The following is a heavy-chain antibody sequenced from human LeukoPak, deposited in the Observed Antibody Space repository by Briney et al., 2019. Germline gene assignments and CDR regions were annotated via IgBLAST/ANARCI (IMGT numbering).Heavy chain of an antibody. Sequence: NSSETLSLTRTVSGGSISSYYWSWIRQPPGKGLEWIGYIYYSGSTNYNPSLKSRVTISVDTSKNQISLKLSSVTAADTAVYYCARNQYSSSSAPLYYYYYYMDVWGKGTTVTVSS. CDR3: ARNQYSSSSAPLYYYYYYMDV. J-gene: IGHJ6*03. V-gene: IGHV4-59*01. CDR1: GGSISSYY. CDR2: IYYSGST. D-gene: IGHD6-6*01.